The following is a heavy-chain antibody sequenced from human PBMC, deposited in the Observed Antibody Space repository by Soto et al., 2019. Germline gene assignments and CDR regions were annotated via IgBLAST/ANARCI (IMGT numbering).Heavy chain of an antibody. Sequence: GASVKVSCKASGGTFSSYAISWVRQAPGQGLEWMGGIIPIFGTANYAQKFQGRVTITADESTSTAYMELSSLRSEDTAVYYCARGRQTTVTTPYYFDYWGQGTLVTVSS. J-gene: IGHJ4*02. CDR1: GGTFSSYA. D-gene: IGHD4-4*01. CDR3: ARGRQTTVTTPYYFDY. CDR2: IIPIFGTA. V-gene: IGHV1-69*13.